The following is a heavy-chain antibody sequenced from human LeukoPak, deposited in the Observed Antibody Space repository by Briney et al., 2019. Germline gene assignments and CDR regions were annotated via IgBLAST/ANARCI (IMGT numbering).Heavy chain of an antibody. D-gene: IGHD7-27*01. Sequence: GGSLRLSCAASGFTFSSYSMNWVRQAPGKGLEWVSYINSGSSYMYYPDSVKGRFTISRDNAKNSLYLQMDSLRDEDTAVYYCAREDDDWGPNTFDAWGQGTVVAVSS. V-gene: IGHV3-48*02. CDR2: INSGSSYM. CDR1: GFTFSSYS. J-gene: IGHJ3*01. CDR3: AREDDDWGPNTFDA.